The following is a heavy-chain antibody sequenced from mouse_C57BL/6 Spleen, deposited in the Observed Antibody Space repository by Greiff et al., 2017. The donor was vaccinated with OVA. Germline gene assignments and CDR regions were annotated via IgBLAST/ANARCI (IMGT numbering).Heavy chain of an antibody. V-gene: IGHV1-82*01. CDR3: ARTGFYAMDY. J-gene: IGHJ4*01. CDR2: IYPGDGDT. Sequence: QVQLKESGPELVKPGASVKISCKASGYAFSSSWMNWVKPRPGKGLEWIGRIYPGDGDTNYNGKFKGKATLTADKSSSTAYMQLSSLTSEDSAVYFCARTGFYAMDYWGQGTSVTVSS. CDR1: GYAFSSSW.